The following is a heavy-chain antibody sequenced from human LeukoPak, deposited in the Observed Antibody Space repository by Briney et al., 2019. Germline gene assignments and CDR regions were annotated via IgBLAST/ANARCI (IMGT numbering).Heavy chain of an antibody. CDR1: GGSISSSGHY. D-gene: IGHD3-22*01. CDR3: VRRVAVSGYRAY. CDR2: ILYGGSA. Sequence: SETLSFTCTVSGGSISSSGHYWRSIRQPPGKGLEWIGNILYGGSANYNPSLKSLMTIPVDRFKKQFYLEMSSVTAADTAEYYCVRRVAVSGYRAYWPQETLVTVSS. V-gene: IGHV4-39*01. J-gene: IGHJ4*02.